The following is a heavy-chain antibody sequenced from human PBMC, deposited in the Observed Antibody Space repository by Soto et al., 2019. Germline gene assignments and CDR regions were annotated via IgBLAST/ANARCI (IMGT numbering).Heavy chain of an antibody. CDR3: ARDKDREQLGGNYYYALDV. CDR2: IIPIFRTP. CDR1: GDTFSSFA. V-gene: IGHV1-69*12. J-gene: IGHJ6*02. D-gene: IGHD1-1*01. Sequence: QVHLVQSGAEVKKPGSSVKVSCKASGDTFSSFAISWVRQAPGQGLEWMGGIIPIFRTPNYGQKFQGRVTIPADEPTSTAYMELSSLRSEDTAVYYCARDKDREQLGGNYYYALDVWGQGTTVIVSS.